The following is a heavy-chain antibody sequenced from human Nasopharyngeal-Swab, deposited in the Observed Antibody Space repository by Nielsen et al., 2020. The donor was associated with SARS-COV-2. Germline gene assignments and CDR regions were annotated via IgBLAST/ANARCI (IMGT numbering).Heavy chain of an antibody. V-gene: IGHV3-48*03. CDR3: ARLFCVRYRDN. Sequence: VRQAPGKGLEWLSYICPGVESMSYADSVKGRFTFPRDNAKNSLYLQMNSLRAEDTAVYFCARLFCVRYRDNWGQGTLVTVSS. CDR2: ICPGVESM. D-gene: IGHD2-2*02. J-gene: IGHJ4*02.